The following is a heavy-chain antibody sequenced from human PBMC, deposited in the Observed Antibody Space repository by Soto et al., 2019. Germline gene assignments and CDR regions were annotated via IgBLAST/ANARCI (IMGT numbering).Heavy chain of an antibody. J-gene: IGHJ4*02. D-gene: IGHD6-13*01. CDR2: IYSGGST. CDR3: ATTTGYSSSWYDFGY. Sequence: GGSLRLSCAASGFTVSSNYMSWVRQAPGKGLEWVSVIYSGGSTYYADSVKGRFTISRHNSKNTLYLQMNSLRAEDTAVYYCATTTGYSSSWYDFGYWGQGTLVPVS. CDR1: GFTVSSNY. V-gene: IGHV3-53*04.